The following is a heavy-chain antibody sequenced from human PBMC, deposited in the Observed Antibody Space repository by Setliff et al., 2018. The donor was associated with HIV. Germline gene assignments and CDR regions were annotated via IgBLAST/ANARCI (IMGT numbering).Heavy chain of an antibody. Sequence: SETLSLTCTVSGGSISSYFWTWIRQPPGKGLEWIGGINHSGSTNYNPSLKSRVTISVDTSKNQFSLKLSSVIAADTAVYYCARIFGDQGYYYGMDVWGQGTTVTVSS. CDR2: INHSGST. J-gene: IGHJ6*02. V-gene: IGHV4-34*01. CDR1: GGSISSYF. D-gene: IGHD3-3*01. CDR3: ARIFGDQGYYYGMDV.